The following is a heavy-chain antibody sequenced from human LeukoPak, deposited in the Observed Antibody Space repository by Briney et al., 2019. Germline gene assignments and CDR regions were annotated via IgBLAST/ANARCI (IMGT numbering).Heavy chain of an antibody. D-gene: IGHD3-10*01. CDR1: GGSFSGYY. V-gene: IGHV4-34*01. CDR3: ARGNSGYYGAGSICDY. J-gene: IGHJ4*02. CDR2: INHSGST. Sequence: SETLSLTCAVYGGSFSGYYWSWIRQPPGEGLEWIGEINHSGSTNYNPSLKSRVTISVDTSKNQFTLKLSSVTAAETAVYYCARGNSGYYGAGSICDYWGQGTLVIVSS.